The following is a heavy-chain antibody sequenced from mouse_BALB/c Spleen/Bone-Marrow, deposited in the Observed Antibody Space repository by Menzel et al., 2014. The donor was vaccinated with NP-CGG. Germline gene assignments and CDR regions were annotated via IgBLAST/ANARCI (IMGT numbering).Heavy chain of an antibody. CDR1: GFTFSSFG. J-gene: IGHJ1*01. Sequence: VQLQQPGGGLVQPGGSRKLSCAASGFTFSSFGMHWVRQAPEKGLEWVAYISSGSSTIYYADTVKGRFTISRDNPKNALFLQMTSLRSEDTAMYYCARSWEYFDVWGAGTTVTVSS. CDR2: ISSGSSTI. D-gene: IGHD4-1*01. CDR3: ARSWEYFDV. V-gene: IGHV5-17*02.